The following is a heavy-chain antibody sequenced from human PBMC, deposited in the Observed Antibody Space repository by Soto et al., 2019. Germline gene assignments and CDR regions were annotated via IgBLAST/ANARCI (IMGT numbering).Heavy chain of an antibody. CDR1: GCSFTSYW. V-gene: IGHV5-10-1*01. CDR3: ARSLDCSGGSCYSETFYYYYGMDV. J-gene: IGHJ6*02. CDR2: IDPSDSYT. Sequence: AGESLKISCKGSGCSFTSYWISWVRQMPGKGLEWMGRIDPSDSYTNYSPSFQGHVTISADKSISTAYLQWSSLKASDTAMYYCARSLDCSGGSCYSETFYYYYGMDVWGQGTTVTVSS. D-gene: IGHD2-15*01.